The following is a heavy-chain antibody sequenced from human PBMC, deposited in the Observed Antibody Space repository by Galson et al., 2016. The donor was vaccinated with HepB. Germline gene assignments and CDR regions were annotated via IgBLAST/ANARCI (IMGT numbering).Heavy chain of an antibody. Sequence: SLRLSCAASGSTFSNHAMTWVRQAPGKGLGWVSGILGDGDTTYYADSVKGRFTISRDNSKNALFLQMYGLRAEDTAVYHCAKAEKWEHDFWGQGTLVTVSS. CDR1: GSTFSNHA. D-gene: IGHD1/OR15-1a*01. CDR3: AKAEKWEHDF. CDR2: ILGDGDTT. V-gene: IGHV3-23*01. J-gene: IGHJ4*02.